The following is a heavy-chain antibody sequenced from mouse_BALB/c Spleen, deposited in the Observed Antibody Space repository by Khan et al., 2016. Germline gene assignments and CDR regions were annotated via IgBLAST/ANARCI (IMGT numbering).Heavy chain of an antibody. CDR2: NDAANGHI. CDR1: GCNIKDTY. J-gene: IGHJ1*01. Sequence: VQLQQSGAELVKPGASVKLSCTASGCNIKDTYIYCVIQRFERDTEWIVRNDAANGHIKYHPKFQAKVTMSADTSSNTAYLQYSRLKSEDTAVFYVAVDFVNLGNGYFNVWVAGTTVTVSS. D-gene: IGHD2-1*01. CDR3: AVDFVNLGNGYFNV. V-gene: IGHV14-3*02.